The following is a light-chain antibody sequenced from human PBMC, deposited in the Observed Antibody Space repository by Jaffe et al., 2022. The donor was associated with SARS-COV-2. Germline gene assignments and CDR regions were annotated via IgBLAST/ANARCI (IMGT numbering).Light chain of an antibody. CDR2: WAS. CDR1: QSVLFASNNKNY. J-gene: IGKJ2*01. V-gene: IGKV4-1*01. CDR3: QQYYNLPYT. Sequence: DIVMTQSPDSLAVSLGERATINCKSSQSVLFASNNKNYLAWYQQKPGQPPKLLIYWASTRESGVPDRFSGSGSGTDFTLTISSPQAEDVAVYYCQQYYNLPYTFGQGTNLEIK.